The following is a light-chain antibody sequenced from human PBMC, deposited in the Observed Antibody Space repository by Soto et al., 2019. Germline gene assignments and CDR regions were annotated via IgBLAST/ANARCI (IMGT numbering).Light chain of an antibody. CDR1: QSVTSSY. Sequence: EIVLTQSPATLSLSPGERATLSCRASQSVTSSYLAWYQHKPGQAPRLLIYGASNRATGIPGRFSGSGSGTDFTLTISRLEPEDFAVYYCQQYGGSVYTFGQGTKLEI. CDR3: QQYGGSVYT. V-gene: IGKV3-20*01. CDR2: GAS. J-gene: IGKJ2*01.